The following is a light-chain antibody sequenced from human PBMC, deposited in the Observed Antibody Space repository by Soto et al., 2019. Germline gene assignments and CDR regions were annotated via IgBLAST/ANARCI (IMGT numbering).Light chain of an antibody. CDR3: GSYTSSSPWV. V-gene: IGLV2-14*01. CDR2: DVS. J-gene: IGLJ3*02. CDR1: SSDVGGYNY. Sequence: QSVLTQPASVSGSPGQSITISCTGTSSDVGGYNYVSWYQQHPGKAPKLMIYDVSNRPSGVSNRFSGSKSGNTASLTISGLQAEDEADYYCGSYTSSSPWVFGGGTKLTVL.